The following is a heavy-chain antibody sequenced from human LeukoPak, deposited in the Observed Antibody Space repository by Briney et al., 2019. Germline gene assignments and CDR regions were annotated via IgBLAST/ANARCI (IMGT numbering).Heavy chain of an antibody. Sequence: PGGSLRLSCAASGFTFLNYTMNWVRQAPGKGLEWVSCISSSSSYIYYADSVKGRFTISRDNAKNSLFLQMNSLRAEDTAVYYCAELGITMIGGVWGKGTTVTISS. CDR2: ISSSSSYI. CDR3: AELGITMIGGV. V-gene: IGHV3-21*01. J-gene: IGHJ6*04. CDR1: GFTFLNYT. D-gene: IGHD3-10*02.